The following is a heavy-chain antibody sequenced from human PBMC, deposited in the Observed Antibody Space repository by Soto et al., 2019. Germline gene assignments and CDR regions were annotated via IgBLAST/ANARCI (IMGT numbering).Heavy chain of an antibody. CDR1: GFTFSSYA. J-gene: IGHJ1*01. CDR2: ISYDGSNK. V-gene: IGHV3-30*04. CDR3: AKDPPIVVVTAIGYFQH. Sequence: GGSLRLSCAASGFTFSSYAMHWVRQAPGKGLEWVAVISYDGSNKYYADSVKGRFTISRDNSKNTLYLQMNSLRAEDTAVYYCAKDPPIVVVTAIGYFQHWGQGTLVTVSS. D-gene: IGHD2-21*02.